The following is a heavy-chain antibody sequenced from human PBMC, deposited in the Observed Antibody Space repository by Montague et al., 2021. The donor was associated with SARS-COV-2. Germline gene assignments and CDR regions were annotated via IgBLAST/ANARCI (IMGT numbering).Heavy chain of an antibody. CDR1: GGSISGNSYY. Sequence: SETLSLTCTVSGGSISGNSYYWGWIRQPPGKGLQWIGGVHYGGSTYYNPSLKSRVTTSVDTSKNQFSLRLSSVTAADTALYYCVSVDTAVVTFDYWGQGTLVTVSS. CDR3: VSVDTAVVTFDY. CDR2: VHYGGST. D-gene: IGHD5-18*01. J-gene: IGHJ4*02. V-gene: IGHV4-39*01.